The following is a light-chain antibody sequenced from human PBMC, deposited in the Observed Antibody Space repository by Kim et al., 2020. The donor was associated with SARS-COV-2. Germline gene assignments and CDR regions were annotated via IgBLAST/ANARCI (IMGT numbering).Light chain of an antibody. V-gene: IGKV1D-13*01. CDR2: DAS. CDR3: QQFNNPPIT. Sequence: ASVGDRVTITCRASQGISSALAWYQQKPGKAPKLLIYDASSLESGVPSRFSGSGSGTDFTLTISSLQPEDFATYYCQQFNNPPITFGQGTRLEIK. CDR1: QGISSA. J-gene: IGKJ5*01.